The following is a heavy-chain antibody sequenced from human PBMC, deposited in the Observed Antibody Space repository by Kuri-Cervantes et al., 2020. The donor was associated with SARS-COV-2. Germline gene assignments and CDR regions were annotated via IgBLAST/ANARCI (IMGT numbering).Heavy chain of an antibody. CDR3: PGGQDSYGDNWSDP. D-gene: IGHD5-18*01. V-gene: IGHV4-38-2*01. CDR1: GYFTSSGHY. Sequence: GSLRLSCALPGYFTSSGHYWGWIRQPPGKGLEWIGSIYHSGITYYNPSLKSRVTISVDTSKNQFSLKLSSVTAADTAVYYCPGGQDSYGDNWSDPRAQAPLVTVSS. J-gene: IGHJ5*02. CDR2: IYHSGIT.